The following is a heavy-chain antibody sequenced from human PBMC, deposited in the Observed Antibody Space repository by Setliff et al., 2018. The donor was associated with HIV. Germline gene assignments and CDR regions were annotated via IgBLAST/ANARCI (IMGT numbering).Heavy chain of an antibody. Sequence: GGSLRLSCAASGFPFTNYWMNWVRQAPGKGLEWVANIKTDGSEKYYVDSVRGRFTISRDNAKNSLYLQMNSLRAEDTAVYFCARVGLGGAFDIWGQGTKVTVSS. V-gene: IGHV3-7*01. CDR1: GFPFTNYW. CDR2: IKTDGSEK. J-gene: IGHJ3*02. D-gene: IGHD1-26*01. CDR3: ARVGLGGAFDI.